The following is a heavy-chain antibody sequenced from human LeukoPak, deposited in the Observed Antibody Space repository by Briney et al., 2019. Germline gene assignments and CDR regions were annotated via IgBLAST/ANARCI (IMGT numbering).Heavy chain of an antibody. Sequence: NSSETLSLTCTVSGGSISSSSYYWGWIRQPPGKGLEWIGSIYYSGSTYYNPSLKSRVTISVDTSKNQFSLKLSSVTAADTAVYYCARGRGGYFDYWGQGTLDTVSS. J-gene: IGHJ4*02. D-gene: IGHD4-23*01. CDR3: ARGRGGYFDY. CDR1: GGSISSSSYY. CDR2: IYYSGST. V-gene: IGHV4-39*07.